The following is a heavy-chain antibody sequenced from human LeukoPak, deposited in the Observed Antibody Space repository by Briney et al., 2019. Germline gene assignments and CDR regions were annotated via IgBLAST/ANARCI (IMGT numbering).Heavy chain of an antibody. CDR1: GGSISSYY. D-gene: IGHD6-6*01. CDR2: IYTSGST. V-gene: IGHV4-4*09. J-gene: IGHJ4*02. Sequence: SETLSLTCTVSGGSISSYYWSWIRQPPGKGLEWIGYIYTSGSTNYNPSLKSRVTISVDTSKNQFSLKLSSVTAADTAVYYCARDLALANFEYSSSSAPDYWGQGTLVTVSS. CDR3: ARDLALANFEYSSSSAPDY.